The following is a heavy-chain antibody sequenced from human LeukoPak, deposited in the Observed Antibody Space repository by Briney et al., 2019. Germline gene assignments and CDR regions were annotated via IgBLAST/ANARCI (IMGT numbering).Heavy chain of an antibody. J-gene: IGHJ1*01. D-gene: IGHD2-2*02. CDR1: GFTFDDYA. V-gene: IGHV3-9*01. Sequence: PGRSLRLSCAASGFTFDDYAMHWVRQAPGKGLEWVSGISWNSGSIGYADSVKGRFTISRDNSKNTLYLQMNSLRAEDTAVYYCARDPPNCSSTSCYTLETEYFQHWGQGTLVTVSS. CDR3: ARDPPNCSSTSCYTLETEYFQH. CDR2: ISWNSGSI.